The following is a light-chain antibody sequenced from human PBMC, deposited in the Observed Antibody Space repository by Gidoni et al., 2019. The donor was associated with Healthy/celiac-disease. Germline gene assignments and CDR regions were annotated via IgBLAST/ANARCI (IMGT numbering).Light chain of an antibody. Sequence: ELVMTQSPATLSVSPGERATLSCRASQSVSSNIAWYQQKPGQAPRLLIYGASTRATGIPARFSGRWSGTEFTLTISSLQSEDFAVYYCQQYNNWAGWTFGQGTKVEIK. CDR1: QSVSSN. V-gene: IGKV3-15*01. J-gene: IGKJ1*01. CDR2: GAS. CDR3: QQYNNWAGWT.